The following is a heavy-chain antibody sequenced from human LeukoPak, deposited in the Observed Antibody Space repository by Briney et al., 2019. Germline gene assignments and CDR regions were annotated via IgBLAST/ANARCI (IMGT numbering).Heavy chain of an antibody. CDR3: ARDYGDYGGWFDP. CDR2: VHLDGRT. J-gene: IGHJ5*02. V-gene: IGHV4-4*02. Sequence: SETLSLTCGVSGGSVSSTNWWTWIRQPPGKGLEWIGEVHLDGRTNFNPSLKSRVTISVDRSKNQFFLNLSSVTAADTAVYYCARDYGDYGGWFDPWGQETLVTVSS. D-gene: IGHD4-17*01. CDR1: GGSVSSTNW.